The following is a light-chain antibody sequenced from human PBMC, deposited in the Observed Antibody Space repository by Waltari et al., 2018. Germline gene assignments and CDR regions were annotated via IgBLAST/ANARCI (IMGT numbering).Light chain of an antibody. CDR2: KAS. V-gene: IGKV1-5*03. Sequence: DIQITQSPSTLSASVGDRVTITCRASQNVSPWLAWYQHKPGKAPKLLIYKASSLESGVPSRFSGSGSGTEFTLTISCLQPDYFATYYCQHYKTSSRTFGQGTKVEFK. CDR1: QNVSPW. CDR3: QHYKTSSRT. J-gene: IGKJ1*01.